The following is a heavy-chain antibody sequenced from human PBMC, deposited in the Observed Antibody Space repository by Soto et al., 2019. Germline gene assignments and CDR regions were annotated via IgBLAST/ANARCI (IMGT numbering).Heavy chain of an antibody. Sequence: VASVKVSCKASGGTFSSYAISWVRQAPGQGLEWMGGIIPIFGTANYAQKFQGRVTITADESTSTAYMELSSLRSEDTAVYYCARAPDLPRDGYNLCYWGQGTLVTVSS. D-gene: IGHD5-12*01. V-gene: IGHV1-69*13. CDR2: IIPIFGTA. CDR1: GGTFSSYA. J-gene: IGHJ4*02. CDR3: ARAPDLPRDGYNLCY.